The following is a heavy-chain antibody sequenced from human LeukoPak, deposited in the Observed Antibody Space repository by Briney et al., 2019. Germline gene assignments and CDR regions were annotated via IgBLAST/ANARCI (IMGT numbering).Heavy chain of an antibody. J-gene: IGHJ4*02. CDR3: ANGGGYDSTGYINYYFDY. D-gene: IGHD3-22*01. Sequence: SETLSVTYTVSGGSISSDSHYWAWSRQPTGKGLVWIGSIYYSGSTYHNPSLKSRVTISVDTSKNQFSLKLSSVTAADTAVYYCANGGGYDSTGYINYYFDYWRQGTLVTVSS. CDR1: GGSISSDSHY. V-gene: IGHV4-39*01. CDR2: IYYSGST.